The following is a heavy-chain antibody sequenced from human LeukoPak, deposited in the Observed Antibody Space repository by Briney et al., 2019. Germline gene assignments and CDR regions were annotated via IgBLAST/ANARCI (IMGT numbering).Heavy chain of an antibody. D-gene: IGHD4-17*01. CDR1: GFTFNSFW. CDR3: VRHGLGDGLGS. J-gene: IGHJ5*02. V-gene: IGHV3-7*05. CDR2: INQDGREK. Sequence: PGGSLRLSCAASGFTFNSFWMSWVRQAPGKGLEWVANINQDGREKYYVDSVKGRFTISRDNAKISLYLQMNSLRVEDTAVYYCVRHGLGDGLGSWGQGTLVTVSS.